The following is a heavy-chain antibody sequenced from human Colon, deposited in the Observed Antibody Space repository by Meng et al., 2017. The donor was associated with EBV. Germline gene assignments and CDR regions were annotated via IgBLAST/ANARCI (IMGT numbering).Heavy chain of an antibody. J-gene: IGHJ5*02. CDR3: STMKYNDWFKN. CDR1: RGSISNYF. Sequence: LQHSGPLLVNPSETLSPNSTDSRGSISNYFWSWIRQTPETGLEWIGYVYYSGDATYNPSLKTRVTMSVDTSKNQVSLKLTFVSAADTAVYYCSTMKYNDWFKNWGQGILVTVSS. V-gene: IGHV4-59*01. D-gene: IGHD5-24*01. CDR2: VYYSGDA.